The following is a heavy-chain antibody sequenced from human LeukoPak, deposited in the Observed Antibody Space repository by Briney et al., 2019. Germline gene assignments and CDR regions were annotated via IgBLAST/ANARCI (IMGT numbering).Heavy chain of an antibody. V-gene: IGHV1-2*02. CDR2: INPNSGGT. Sequence: ASVKVSCKASGYTFTGYYMHWVRQAPGQGLEWMGWINPNSGGTNYAQKFQGRVTMTRDTSISTAYMELSRLRSDDTAVYYCARDDPPYYYDSSGYSGYWGQGTLVTVSS. J-gene: IGHJ4*02. CDR1: GYTFTGYY. CDR3: ARDDPPYYYDSSGYSGY. D-gene: IGHD3-22*01.